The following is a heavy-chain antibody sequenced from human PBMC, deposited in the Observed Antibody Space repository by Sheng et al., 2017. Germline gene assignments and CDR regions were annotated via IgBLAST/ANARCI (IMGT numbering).Heavy chain of an antibody. J-gene: IGHJ4*02. V-gene: IGHV3-30*04. Sequence: QVQLVESGGGVVQPGRSLRLSCAASGFTFSSYAMHWVRQAPGKGLEWVAVISYDVSNKYYADSVKGRFTISRDNSKNTLYLQMNSLRAEDTAVYYCARVQGYDFFXLGLDYWGQGTLVTVSS. CDR3: ARVQGYDFFXLGLDY. CDR2: ISYDVSNK. CDR1: GFTFSSYA. D-gene: IGHD3-3*01.